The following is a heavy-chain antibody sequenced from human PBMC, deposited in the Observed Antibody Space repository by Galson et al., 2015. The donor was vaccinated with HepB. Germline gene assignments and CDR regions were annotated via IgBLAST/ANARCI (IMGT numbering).Heavy chain of an antibody. CDR2: ISGYNGNT. J-gene: IGHJ5*01. CDR1: SHIFXXHG. D-gene: IGHD1-26*01. V-gene: IGHV1-18*01. Sequence: SVKVSXXXSSHIFXXHGISXVRQAPGQGLEWMGWISGYNGNTDYAQNFQDRITMTTDTSTTTAYMDMRNLRSDDTAVYYCARSRYSTSTPDSWGQGTLVTXSS. CDR3: ARSRYSTSTPDS.